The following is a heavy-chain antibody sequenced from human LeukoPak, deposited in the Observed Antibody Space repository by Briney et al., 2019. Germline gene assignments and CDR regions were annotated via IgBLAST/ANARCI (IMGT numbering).Heavy chain of an antibody. V-gene: IGHV4-4*07. CDR3: TRGWKLLAPFDI. Sequence: PSETLSLTWTVSGVSISSYYCSWIRQPAGKGLEWIGRIYTSGNTIYNPSLKSQVTMSLDTSKNQFSLKLSSVTAADTAVYYCTRGWKLLAPFDIWGQGTMVTVSS. CDR1: GVSISSYY. J-gene: IGHJ3*02. CDR2: IYTSGNT. D-gene: IGHD4-23*01.